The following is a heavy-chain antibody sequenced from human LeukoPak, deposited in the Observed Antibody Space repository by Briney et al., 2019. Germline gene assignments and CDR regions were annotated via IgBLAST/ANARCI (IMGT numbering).Heavy chain of an antibody. CDR2: IYYSGST. J-gene: IGHJ6*02. V-gene: IGHV4-30-4*01. CDR1: GGSISSGDYY. Sequence: SETLSLTCTVSGGSISSGDYYWSWIRQPPGKGLEWIVYIYYSGSTYYNPSLKSRVTISVDTSKNQFSLKLSSVTAADTAVYYCARDRRNAYYYDSSGYQTHGMDVWGQGTTVTVSS. D-gene: IGHD3-22*01. CDR3: ARDRRNAYYYDSSGYQTHGMDV.